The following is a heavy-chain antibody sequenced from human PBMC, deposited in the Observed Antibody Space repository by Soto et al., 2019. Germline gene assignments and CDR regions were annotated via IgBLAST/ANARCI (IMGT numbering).Heavy chain of an antibody. CDR2: IYPGDSDT. CDR1: CYSFTSYC. CDR3: ARQDYSTGWYVDS. J-gene: IGHJ4*02. Sequence: AEVLKICWKGCCYSFTSYCIGWLRQIPGQRLEWMGIIYPGDSDTRYSPSFQGQVTISADKSTSTAYLQWSSLKASDTAMYYCARQDYSTGWYVDSWGQGTLVTVSS. V-gene: IGHV5-51*01. D-gene: IGHD6-25*01.